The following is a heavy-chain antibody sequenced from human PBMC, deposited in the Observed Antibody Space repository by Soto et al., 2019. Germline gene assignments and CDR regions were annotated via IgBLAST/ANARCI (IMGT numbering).Heavy chain of an antibody. CDR3: ARGIHSIVAAGTWDY. Sequence: QVQLVQSGAEVKKPGSSVKVSCKASGGNFRSYTISWVRQDPGQGLEWMGRIIPILGIANYAQKFQGRVTITADKSTSTAYMELSSLRSEDTVVYYCARGIHSIVAAGTWDYWGQATLVTVSS. CDR2: IIPILGIA. J-gene: IGHJ4*02. D-gene: IGHD6-13*01. CDR1: GGNFRSYT. V-gene: IGHV1-69*02.